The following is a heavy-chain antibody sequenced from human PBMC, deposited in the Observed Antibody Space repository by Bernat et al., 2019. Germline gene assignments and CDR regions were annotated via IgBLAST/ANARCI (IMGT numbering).Heavy chain of an antibody. CDR2: ISYDTSDT. CDR1: GFIFSSYA. J-gene: IGHJ6*02. D-gene: IGHD3-10*01. CDR3: AKDVVGYYYCSGGYKDV. V-gene: IGHV3-30*18. Sequence: QVQLLESGGDMVQPGRLLRLSCEASGFIFSSYAMHWVRRAPGKVLEWLAVISYDTSDTYYADSVKGRFTISRDNSKNTVYMQMNSLRAEDTTVYYCAKDVVGYYYCSGGYKDVWGHGTTVTVSS.